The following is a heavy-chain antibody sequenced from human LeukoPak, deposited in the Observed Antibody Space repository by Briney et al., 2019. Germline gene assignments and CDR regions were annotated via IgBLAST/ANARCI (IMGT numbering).Heavy chain of an antibody. D-gene: IGHD3-10*02. Sequence: GGSLRLSCAASGFSFRIYGMHWVRQAPGKGLEWVAFIWHDGSHEHYADSVKGRFTISRDNAKNSLYLQMNSLRAEDTAVYYCAELGITMIGGVWGKGTTVTISS. CDR3: AELGITMIGGV. J-gene: IGHJ6*04. CDR2: IWHDGSHE. V-gene: IGHV3-33*03. CDR1: GFSFRIYG.